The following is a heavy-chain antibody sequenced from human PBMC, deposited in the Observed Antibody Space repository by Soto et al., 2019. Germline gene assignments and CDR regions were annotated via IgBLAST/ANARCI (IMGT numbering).Heavy chain of an antibody. Sequence: PGGSLRLSCAASGFTVSSNYMSWVRQAPGKGLEWVSVIYSGGSTYYADSVKGRFTISRDNSKNTLYLQMNSLRAEDTAVYYCARDRGSGWYGSFDYWGQGTLVTVSS. CDR2: IYSGGST. V-gene: IGHV3-53*01. CDR1: GFTVSSNY. D-gene: IGHD6-19*01. J-gene: IGHJ4*02. CDR3: ARDRGSGWYGSFDY.